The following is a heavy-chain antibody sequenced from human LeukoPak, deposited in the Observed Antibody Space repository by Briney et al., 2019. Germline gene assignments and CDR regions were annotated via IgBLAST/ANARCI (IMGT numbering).Heavy chain of an antibody. CDR1: GFTFSNFN. Sequence: PGGSLRLSCAASGFTFSNFNMNWVRQAPGKGLEWISSITYSSRYMYYADSVKGRFTIPRDNAKNSLYLHMNSLRAEDTAVYYCARDFGSSYTSPFPFWGQGTLVTVSS. J-gene: IGHJ4*02. D-gene: IGHD2-2*02. V-gene: IGHV3-21*01. CDR2: ITYSSRYM. CDR3: ARDFGSSYTSPFPF.